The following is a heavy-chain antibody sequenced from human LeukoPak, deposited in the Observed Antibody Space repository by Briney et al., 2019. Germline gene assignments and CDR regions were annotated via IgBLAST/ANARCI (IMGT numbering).Heavy chain of an antibody. V-gene: IGHV3-53*05. CDR3: ARTTEGGYTYGYFYYYYMDV. Sequence: PGGSLRLSCAASGFTVSSNYMTWVRQAPGKGLEWVSVIYKNATTYHADTVKGRFTISRDNAKNMLYLQMNSLRADDTAVYYCARTTEGGYTYGYFYYYYMDVWGKGTTVTISS. J-gene: IGHJ6*03. CDR2: IYKNATT. D-gene: IGHD5-18*01. CDR1: GFTVSSNY.